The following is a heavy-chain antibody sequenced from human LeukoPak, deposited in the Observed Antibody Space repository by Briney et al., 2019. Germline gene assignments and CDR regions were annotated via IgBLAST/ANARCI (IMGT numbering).Heavy chain of an antibody. CDR2: ISYSGST. V-gene: IGHV4-31*03. CDR3: ARIPFSGSYYDY. Sequence: PSQTLSLTCTVSGGPISSGGYYWGWVRQHPGKGLESIGYISYSGSTYYSPSLKSRLTISVDTSKNQFSLKLSSVTAADTAIYYCARIPFSGSYYDYWGQGTLVTVSS. J-gene: IGHJ4*02. CDR1: GGPISSGGYY. D-gene: IGHD3-10*01.